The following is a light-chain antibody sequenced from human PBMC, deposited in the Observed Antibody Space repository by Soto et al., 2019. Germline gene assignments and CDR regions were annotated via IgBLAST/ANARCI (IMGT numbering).Light chain of an antibody. CDR3: QHCRSSPRT. V-gene: IGKV3-20*01. J-gene: IGKJ5*01. Sequence: VFTQPPGPLPLSSGARADLSRGASQSVGSNLAWYQQKPGQAPRLLIYGGSSRATGIPARFSGSGSATDFTLTISRLEPEDFAVYYCQHCRSSPRTFGQGTRLEIK. CDR1: QSVGSN. CDR2: GGS.